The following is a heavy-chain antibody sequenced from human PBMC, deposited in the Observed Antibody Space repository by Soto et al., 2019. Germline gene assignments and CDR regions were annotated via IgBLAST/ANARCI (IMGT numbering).Heavy chain of an antibody. CDR3: AKCLDILTALSYFDY. CDR2: VSYDGSNK. D-gene: IGHD3-9*01. Sequence: QVQLVESGGGVVQPGRSLRLSCAASGFIFRSYGMHWVRQAPGKGLEWVAVVSYDGSNKDYADSVKGRFTISRDNSKNTLYLQMNSLRAEDTAVYYCAKCLDILTALSYFDYWGQGILVTVSS. V-gene: IGHV3-30*18. J-gene: IGHJ4*02. CDR1: GFIFRSYG.